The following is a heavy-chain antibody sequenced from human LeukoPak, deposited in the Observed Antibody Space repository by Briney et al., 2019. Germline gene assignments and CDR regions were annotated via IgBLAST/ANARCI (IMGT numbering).Heavy chain of an antibody. CDR1: GFTFSSYG. V-gene: IGHV3-30*18. Sequence: PGGTLRLSCAAYGFTFSSYGMHWVRQAPGKELDCVAVISDDGSNKHYADSVKGRFTISRDNSKNTLYLQINSPRPEDTAVYYCAKNQVRGVIADAFDIWGQGTMVTVSS. J-gene: IGHJ3*02. CDR2: ISDDGSNK. CDR3: AKNQVRGVIADAFDI. D-gene: IGHD3-10*01.